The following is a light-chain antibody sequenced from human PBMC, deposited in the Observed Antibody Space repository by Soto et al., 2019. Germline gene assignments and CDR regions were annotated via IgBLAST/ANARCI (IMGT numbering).Light chain of an antibody. Sequence: EIVLTQSPATLSLSPGARATLSCRASQSVSSYLAWYQQKPGQAPRLLIYGASTRATGIPARFSGSGSGTEFTLTISSLQSEDFAVYYCQQYNNWPQTFGQGTKVDI. J-gene: IGKJ1*01. CDR3: QQYNNWPQT. CDR1: QSVSSY. V-gene: IGKV3-15*01. CDR2: GAS.